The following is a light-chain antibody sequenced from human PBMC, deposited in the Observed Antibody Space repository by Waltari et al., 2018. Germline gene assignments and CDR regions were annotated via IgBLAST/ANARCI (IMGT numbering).Light chain of an antibody. V-gene: IGKV1-39*01. Sequence: DIQLTQSPSSLSASVGDRVTISCRASQSIIKYLNWYQQKPGKAPKLLISAASTLQSGVPARFSGSGSGTDFTLTISSLQPEDFATYYCQQSYTSPLSFGGGTKVEIE. J-gene: IGKJ4*01. CDR3: QQSYTSPLS. CDR2: AAS. CDR1: QSIIKY.